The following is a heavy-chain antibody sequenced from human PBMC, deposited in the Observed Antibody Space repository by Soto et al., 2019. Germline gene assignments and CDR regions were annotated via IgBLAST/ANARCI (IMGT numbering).Heavy chain of an antibody. CDR1: GFTFRNYW. D-gene: IGHD2-8*01. CDR3: IRGGVLYGLDV. CDR2: INGDGRSA. V-gene: IGHV3-74*01. J-gene: IGHJ6*02. Sequence: EEQLVESGGDLVQPGGSLTLSCAVSGFTFRNYWMHWVRQAPGEGLAWVSQINGDGRSATYADSVRGRVTISRDNAKNTLYLQMNSLSAEDTAVYYCIRGGVLYGLDVWGQGPSVTVSS.